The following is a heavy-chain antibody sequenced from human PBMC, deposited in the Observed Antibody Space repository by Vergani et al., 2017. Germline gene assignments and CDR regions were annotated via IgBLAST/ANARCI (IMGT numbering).Heavy chain of an antibody. Sequence: QVQLVQSGAEVKKPGSSVKVSCKASGYTFTSYGISWVRQAPGQGLEWMGWISAYNGNTNYAQKLQGRVTMTTDTSTSTAYMELRSLRSDDTAVYYCARDTDIVATIIPYYYYGMDVWGQGTTVTVSS. D-gene: IGHD5-12*01. V-gene: IGHV1-18*04. CDR2: ISAYNGNT. J-gene: IGHJ6*02. CDR1: GYTFTSYG. CDR3: ARDTDIVATIIPYYYYGMDV.